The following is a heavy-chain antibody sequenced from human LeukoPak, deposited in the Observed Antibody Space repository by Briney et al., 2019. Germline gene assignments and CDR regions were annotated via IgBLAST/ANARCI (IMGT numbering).Heavy chain of an antibody. J-gene: IGHJ4*02. D-gene: IGHD6-19*01. CDR3: ARHEAGSGCFDY. CDR1: GGSISRYY. V-gene: IGHV4-59*08. CDR2: INDSGST. Sequence: SETLSLTCTVSGGSISRYYWSWIRQPPGKGLEWIGYINDSGSTNYSPSLKSRVTISVDTSKNQFSLKLRSVTAADTAMYYCARHEAGSGCFDYWGQGTLVTVSS.